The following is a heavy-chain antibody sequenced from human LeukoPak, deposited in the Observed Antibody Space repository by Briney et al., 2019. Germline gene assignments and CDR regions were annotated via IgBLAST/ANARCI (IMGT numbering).Heavy chain of an antibody. Sequence: GGSLRLSCAASGFTFSSYAMSWVRQAPGKGLEWVSAISGSGGSTYYADSVKGRFTISRDNSKNTLYLQMNSLRAEDTAVYYCARGELEQDLVSDYWGQGTLVTVSS. CDR1: GFTFSSYA. CDR3: ARGELEQDLVSDY. V-gene: IGHV3-23*01. J-gene: IGHJ4*02. D-gene: IGHD1-26*01. CDR2: ISGSGGST.